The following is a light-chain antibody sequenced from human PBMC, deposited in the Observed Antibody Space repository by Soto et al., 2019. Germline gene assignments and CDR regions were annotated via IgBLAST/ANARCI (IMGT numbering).Light chain of an antibody. CDR1: QSVSNN. Sequence: EVVLTQSPGTLSLSPRERATLSCRASQSVSNNYLAWYQHKPGQAPRLLIYGASTRATGIPATFSGSGSGTEFTLTISSLQSEDFAVYYCQQYNNWPFTFGPGTKVDIK. CDR2: GAS. CDR3: QQYNNWPFT. V-gene: IGKV3-15*01. J-gene: IGKJ3*01.